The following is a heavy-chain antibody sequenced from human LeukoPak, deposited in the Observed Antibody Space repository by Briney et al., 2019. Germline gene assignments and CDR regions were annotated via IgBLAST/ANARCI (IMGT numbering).Heavy chain of an antibody. Sequence: GESLRISCKGSGYIFTSYWISWVRQMPGKGLEWMGRINPTNSYSNYNPSFQGHVTFSVDTSIATAYLQWTTLQASDTAMYYCARGGWLDDYWGQGTLVTVSS. CDR1: GYIFTSYW. D-gene: IGHD6-19*01. CDR3: ARGGWLDDY. J-gene: IGHJ4*02. V-gene: IGHV5-10-1*01. CDR2: INPTNSYS.